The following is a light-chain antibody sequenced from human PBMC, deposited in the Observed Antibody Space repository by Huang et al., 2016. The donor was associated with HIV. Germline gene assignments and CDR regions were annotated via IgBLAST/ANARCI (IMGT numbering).Light chain of an antibody. Sequence: IVMTQSPATLSVSPGERATLSCRASRSVGNNLAWYQQKVGQAPRLLIYGAPTRATGIAARFSGSGSGTDFNLTISSLQSEDFAVYYCQQYNDWPPWYTFGQGTKLEIK. CDR1: RSVGNN. J-gene: IGKJ2*01. CDR2: GAP. CDR3: QQYNDWPPWYT. V-gene: IGKV3-15*01.